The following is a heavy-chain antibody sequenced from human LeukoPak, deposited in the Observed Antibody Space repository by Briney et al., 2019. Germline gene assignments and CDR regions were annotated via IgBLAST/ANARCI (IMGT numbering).Heavy chain of an antibody. Sequence: ASVKVSCKVSGYTLTELSMHWVRQAPGKGLEWMGGFDPGDGETIYTQKFQGRVTMTEDTSTDTAYMELSSLRSEDTAVYYCATINPYAVGFDYWGQGTLVTVSS. CDR1: GYTLTELS. J-gene: IGHJ4*02. CDR2: FDPGDGET. D-gene: IGHD4-23*01. CDR3: ATINPYAVGFDY. V-gene: IGHV1-24*01.